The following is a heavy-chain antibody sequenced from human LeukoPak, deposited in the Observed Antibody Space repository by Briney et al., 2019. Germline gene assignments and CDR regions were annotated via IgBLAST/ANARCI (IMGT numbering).Heavy chain of an antibody. CDR2: IYHTGAT. Sequence: SETLSLTCTVSGVSIGGDYWTWLRQPPGKGLQYIGYIYHTGATNYNPSLKSLVTMSVDTSKNQFSLKLNFVTAADTAVYFCAKYGKSGWSIDNWGQGTLVTVSS. CDR3: AKYGKSGWSIDN. J-gene: IGHJ4*02. CDR1: GVSIGGDY. V-gene: IGHV4-59*08. D-gene: IGHD6-19*01.